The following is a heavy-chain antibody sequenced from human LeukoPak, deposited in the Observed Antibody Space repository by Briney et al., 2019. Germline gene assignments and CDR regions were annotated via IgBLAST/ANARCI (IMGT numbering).Heavy chain of an antibody. CDR3: ARDHDSGSYSDY. D-gene: IGHD3-10*01. V-gene: IGHV3-30*04. J-gene: IGHJ4*02. Sequence: GGSLRLSCAASGFTFSSYAMHWVRQAPGKGLEWVAVISYDGSNKYYADSVKGRFTISRDNSKNTLYLQMNGLRAEDTAVYYCARDHDSGSYSDYWGQGTLVTVSS. CDR1: GFTFSSYA. CDR2: ISYDGSNK.